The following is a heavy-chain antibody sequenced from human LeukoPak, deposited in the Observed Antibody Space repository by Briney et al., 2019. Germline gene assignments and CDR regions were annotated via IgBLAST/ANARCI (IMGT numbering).Heavy chain of an antibody. CDR2: IYPGDSDT. Sequence: GESLNISCPGSGYSFTNYWIGWVRQMPGKGLEWMGIIYPGDSDTRYSPSFQGQVTISVDKSISTAYLQWSSLKASDTAMYSCARHIGLVAPDGFDIWGQGTMVTVSS. J-gene: IGHJ3*02. CDR1: GYSFTNYW. V-gene: IGHV5-51*01. CDR3: ARHIGLVAPDGFDI. D-gene: IGHD6-6*01.